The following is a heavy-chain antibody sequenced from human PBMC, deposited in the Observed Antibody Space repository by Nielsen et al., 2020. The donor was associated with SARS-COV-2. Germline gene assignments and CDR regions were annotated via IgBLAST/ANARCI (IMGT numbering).Heavy chain of an antibody. Sequence: GGSLRLSCKGSGYSFTSYWIGWVRQMPGKGLEWMGIIYPGDSDTRYSPSFQGQVTISADKSISTAYLQWSSLKASDTSMYYCARLSGTVVVISGFDYWGQGTLVTVSS. D-gene: IGHD3-22*01. J-gene: IGHJ4*02. CDR2: IYPGDSDT. CDR1: GYSFTSYW. CDR3: ARLSGTVVVISGFDY. V-gene: IGHV5-51*01.